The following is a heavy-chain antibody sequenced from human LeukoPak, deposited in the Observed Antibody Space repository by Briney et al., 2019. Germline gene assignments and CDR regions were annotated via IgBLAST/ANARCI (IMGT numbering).Heavy chain of an antibody. Sequence: GGSLRLSCAASGFTFSIYAMSWVRQAPGKGLQWVSSITSRGESTWYVDSVKGRFTITRDNSENTLYLQMHSLRAEDTAVYYCARDRPNYYGSDGHYYRRDGDYWGRGTLVSVSS. CDR2: ITSRGEST. J-gene: IGHJ4*02. D-gene: IGHD3-22*01. V-gene: IGHV3-23*01. CDR1: GFTFSIYA. CDR3: ARDRPNYYGSDGHYYRRDGDY.